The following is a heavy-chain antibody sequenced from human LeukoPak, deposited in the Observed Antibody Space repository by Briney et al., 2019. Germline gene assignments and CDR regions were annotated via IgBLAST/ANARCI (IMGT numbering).Heavy chain of an antibody. CDR3: ARDPERWLQLGYYFDY. V-gene: IGHV3-7*01. CDR2: IKQDGSEK. J-gene: IGHJ4*02. CDR1: GGSINSHY. Sequence: ETLSLTCTVSGGSINSHYWSWVRQAPGKGLEWVANIKQDGSEKYYADSVRGRFTISRDNAKNSLYLQMNSLRAEDTAVYYCARDPERWLQLGYYFDYWGQGTLVTVSS. D-gene: IGHD5-24*01.